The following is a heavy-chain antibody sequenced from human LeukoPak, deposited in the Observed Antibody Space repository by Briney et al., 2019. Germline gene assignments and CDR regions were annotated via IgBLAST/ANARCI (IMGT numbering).Heavy chain of an antibody. CDR1: NDSITRYY. J-gene: IGHJ3*02. Sequence: SETLSLTCTVSNDSITRYYWTWIRQPPGKGLEYIGYVFYSGSTNYNPSLKSRIAISVDTSKSHFSLRLTSVTAADTAIYYCARGGVLGQSAFDIWGHGTLVTVSS. D-gene: IGHD3-10*01. V-gene: IGHV4-59*01. CDR2: VFYSGST. CDR3: ARGGVLGQSAFDI.